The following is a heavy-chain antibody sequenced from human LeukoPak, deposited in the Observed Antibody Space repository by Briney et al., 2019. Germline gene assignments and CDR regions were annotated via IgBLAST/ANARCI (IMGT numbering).Heavy chain of an antibody. CDR1: GGTFSRYA. CDR2: IIPIFGTA. Sequence: ASVKVSCKASGGTFSRYAISWVRQAPGQGLEWMGGIIPIFGTANYAQKFQGRVTITADESTSTAYMELSSLRSEDTAVYYCARRGGGVIVPAAMGYYYYGMDVWGQGTTVTVSS. CDR3: ARRGGGVIVPAAMGYYYYGMDV. V-gene: IGHV1-69*13. J-gene: IGHJ6*02. D-gene: IGHD2-2*01.